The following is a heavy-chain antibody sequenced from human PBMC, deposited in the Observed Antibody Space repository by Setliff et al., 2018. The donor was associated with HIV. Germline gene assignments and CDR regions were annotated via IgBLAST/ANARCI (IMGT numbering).Heavy chain of an antibody. CDR2: IYHSGTT. Sequence: PSETLSLTCTVSGGSISSTTYYWGWIRQPPGKGLEWIGEIYHSGTTNYNPSLKSRVTISVDTSKNQVSLKLSSVAAADTAVYYCARAPEWNYNFWSGSYYYYGMDVWGQGTTVTVSS. CDR3: ARAPEWNYNFWSGSYYYYGMDV. D-gene: IGHD3-3*01. J-gene: IGHJ6*02. V-gene: IGHV4-39*07. CDR1: GGSISSTTYY.